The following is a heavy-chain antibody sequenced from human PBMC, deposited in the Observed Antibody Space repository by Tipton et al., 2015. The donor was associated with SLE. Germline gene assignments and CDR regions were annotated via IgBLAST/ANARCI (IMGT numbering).Heavy chain of an antibody. V-gene: IGHV4-4*08. D-gene: IGHD5-18*01. CDR3: ARQSDTTMVAYFDS. CDR1: GDSISGFY. CDR2: ISTSGST. Sequence: TLSLTCTVAGDSISGFYWNWIRQPPGRGLGWIGYISTSGSTFYNPSLKSRVTISIDTSKKQFSLNLSSVTAADTAVYYCARQSDTTMVAYFDSWGQGTVVTVSS. J-gene: IGHJ4*02.